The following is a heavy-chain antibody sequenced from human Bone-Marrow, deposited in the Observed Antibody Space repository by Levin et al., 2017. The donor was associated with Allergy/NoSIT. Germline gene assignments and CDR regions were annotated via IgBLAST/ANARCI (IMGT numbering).Heavy chain of an antibody. V-gene: IGHV3-23*01. Sequence: GGSLRLSCVASEFSFRNFAMCWVRQAPGKGLEWVSYISGSGDDTSYADSVKGRFTISRDTSKNTLYLQMNSVRADDTAIYYCATDRPASGYLYWGQGTPSPSPQ. CDR3: ATDRPASGYLY. J-gene: IGHJ4*02. D-gene: IGHD5-12*01. CDR1: EFSFRNFA. CDR2: ISGSGDDT.